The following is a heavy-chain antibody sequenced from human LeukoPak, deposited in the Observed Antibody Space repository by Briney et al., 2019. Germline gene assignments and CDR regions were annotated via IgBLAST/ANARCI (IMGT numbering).Heavy chain of an antibody. CDR1: GFTFSSYG. Sequence: GGSLRLSCAASGFTFSSYGMQWVRQAPGKGGEWGAGIWYDGSNKYYADSVKGRFTISGDNSKNTLYLQMNSLRAEDTAVYYCARDGPKTDIAARPCWFDPWGQGTLVTVSS. J-gene: IGHJ5*02. D-gene: IGHD6-6*01. V-gene: IGHV3-33*01. CDR2: IWYDGSNK. CDR3: ARDGPKTDIAARPCWFDP.